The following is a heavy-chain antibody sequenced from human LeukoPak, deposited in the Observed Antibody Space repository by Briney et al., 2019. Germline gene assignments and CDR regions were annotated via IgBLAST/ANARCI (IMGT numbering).Heavy chain of an antibody. J-gene: IGHJ4*02. CDR3: ARRGGAAMVAPFDY. D-gene: IGHD5-18*01. Sequence: PGRSLRLSCAASGFTFDDYAMHWVRQAPGKGLEWVSGISWNSGSIGYADSVKGRFTISRDNAKNSLYLQMNSLRAEDTALYYCARRGGAAMVAPFDYWGQGTLVTVSS. CDR2: ISWNSGSI. V-gene: IGHV3-9*01. CDR1: GFTFDDYA.